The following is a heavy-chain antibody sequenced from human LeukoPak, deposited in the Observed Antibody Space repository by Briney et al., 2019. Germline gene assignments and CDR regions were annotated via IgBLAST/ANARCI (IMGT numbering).Heavy chain of an antibody. Sequence: GGSLRLSCSASGFAFSNYGMHCVRQAPGKGLEYVSAISGNGDSTYYADSVKVRFSISRDNSKNTLYLHMSSLRTEDTAVYFCVKSHYRGYYGMDVWGQGTTVTVSS. CDR2: ISGNGDST. J-gene: IGHJ6*02. V-gene: IGHV3-64D*09. CDR3: VKSHYRGYYGMDV. CDR1: GFAFSNYG. D-gene: IGHD1-14*01.